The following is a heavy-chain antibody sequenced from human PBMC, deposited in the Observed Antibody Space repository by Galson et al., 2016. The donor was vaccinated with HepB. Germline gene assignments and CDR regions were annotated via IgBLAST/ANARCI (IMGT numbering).Heavy chain of an antibody. CDR2: IRRDGAET. D-gene: IGHD3-3*02. CDR3: ARVISFFDS. V-gene: IGHV3-74*01. CDR1: KFIFRGFW. Sequence: SLRLSCAASKFIFRGFWMQWVRQAPGEGLVWVSRIRRDGAETNYADSVKGRFTISRDNAKNTLYLQMDSLRAEDTAVYYCARVISFFDSWGRGTPVTVSS. J-gene: IGHJ4*02.